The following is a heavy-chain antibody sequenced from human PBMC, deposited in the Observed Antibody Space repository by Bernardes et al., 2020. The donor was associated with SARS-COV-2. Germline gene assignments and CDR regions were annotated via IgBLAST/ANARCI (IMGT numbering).Heavy chain of an antibody. CDR1: GFTFSKNA. CDR3: SKNAKYSSSSMEV. CDR2: ISAIGGST. Sequence: GALRLSCVASGFTFSKNAMTWVRQVPGKGLEWVSAISAIGGSTYYAESVKGRFTISRDNSRNTLYLEMNSLRAEDTAVYYCSKNAKYSSSSMEVWGQGTTVTVS. D-gene: IGHD6-6*01. J-gene: IGHJ6*02. V-gene: IGHV3-23*01.